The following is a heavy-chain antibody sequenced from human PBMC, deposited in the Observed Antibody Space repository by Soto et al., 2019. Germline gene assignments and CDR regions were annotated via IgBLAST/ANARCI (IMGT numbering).Heavy chain of an antibody. Sequence: PSETLSLTFTVSGGSINSYYWSWIRQPPGKGLEWIGYIYYSGSTNYNPSLKSRATISVDTSKNQFTLKLSSVTAADTAVYYCARVPWQWLGGYAFDIWGQGTMVT. J-gene: IGHJ3*02. CDR1: GGSINSYY. CDR2: IYYSGST. V-gene: IGHV4-59*01. CDR3: ARVPWQWLGGYAFDI. D-gene: IGHD6-19*01.